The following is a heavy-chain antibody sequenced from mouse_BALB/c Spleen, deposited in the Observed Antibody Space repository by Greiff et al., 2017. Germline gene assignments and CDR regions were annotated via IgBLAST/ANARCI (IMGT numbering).Heavy chain of an antibody. Sequence: QVHVKQPGAELVRPGASVKLSCKASGYTFTSYWINWVKQRPGQGLEWIGNIYPSDSYTNYNQKFKDKATLTVDKSSSTAYMQLSSPTSEDSAVYYCTRGGYYGYAMDYWGQGTSVTVSS. V-gene: IGHV1-69*02. CDR1: GYTFTSYW. CDR3: TRGGYYGYAMDY. J-gene: IGHJ4*01. D-gene: IGHD1-1*01. CDR2: IYPSDSYT.